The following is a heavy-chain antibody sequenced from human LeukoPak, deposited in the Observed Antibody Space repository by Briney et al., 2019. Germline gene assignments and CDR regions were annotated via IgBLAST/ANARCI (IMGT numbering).Heavy chain of an antibody. Sequence: PGGSLRLSCAVSGFTFNEYAINWVRQPPGKGLEWVSVISGGTGGSTYYADSVKGRFTISRDNSKNTLYLQMNSLRAEDTAVYYCAKRGSSSWTQFDYWGQGTLVTVSS. V-gene: IGHV3-23*01. CDR1: GFTFNEYA. J-gene: IGHJ4*02. D-gene: IGHD6-13*01. CDR2: ISGGTGGST. CDR3: AKRGSSSWTQFDY.